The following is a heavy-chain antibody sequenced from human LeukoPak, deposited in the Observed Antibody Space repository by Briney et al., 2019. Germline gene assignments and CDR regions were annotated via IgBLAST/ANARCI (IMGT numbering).Heavy chain of an antibody. V-gene: IGHV1-46*01. Sequence: VASVKVSCKASGYSFTSNYIHWVRQAPGQGPEWMGMIYPRDGSTSYAQKFQGRVTVTRDTSTSTVHMELSGLRSEDTAVYYCARDQEAFDYWGQGTLVTVSS. CDR3: ARDQEAFDY. J-gene: IGHJ4*02. CDR2: IYPRDGST. CDR1: GYSFTSNY.